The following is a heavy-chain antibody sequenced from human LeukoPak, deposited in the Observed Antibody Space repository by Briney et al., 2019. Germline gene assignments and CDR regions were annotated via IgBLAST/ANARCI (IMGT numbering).Heavy chain of an antibody. CDR1: SGSITSYY. V-gene: IGHV4-59*01. J-gene: IGHJ3*02. D-gene: IGHD6-6*01. CDR2: IYYSGST. CDR3: ARDRWQLVGGDAFDI. Sequence: PSETLSLTCTVSSGSITSYYWNWIRQPPGKGLEWIGYIYYSGSTNYNPSLKSRVTISVDTSKNQFSLKLSSVTAADTAVYYCARDRWQLVGGDAFDIWGQGTMVTVSS.